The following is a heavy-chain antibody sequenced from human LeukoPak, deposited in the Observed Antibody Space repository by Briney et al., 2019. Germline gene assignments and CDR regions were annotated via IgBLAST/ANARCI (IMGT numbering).Heavy chain of an antibody. CDR2: IIPIFGTA. CDR3: ARALTGDSGLDY. V-gene: IGHV1-69*05. J-gene: IGHJ4*02. Sequence: GASVKVSCKASGGTFSSYAISWVRQAPGQGLEWMGGIIPIFGTANYAQKFQGRVTITTDESTSTAYMELSSLRSEDTAVYYCARALTGDSGLDYWGQGTLVTVSS. CDR1: GGTFSSYA. D-gene: IGHD7-27*01.